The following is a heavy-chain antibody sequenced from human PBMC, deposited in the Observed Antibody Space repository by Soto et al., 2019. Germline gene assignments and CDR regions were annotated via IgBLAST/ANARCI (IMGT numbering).Heavy chain of an antibody. CDR1: GGSISSSSYY. CDR3: ARQYSSGWYGTYYYGMDV. V-gene: IGHV4-39*01. J-gene: IGHJ6*02. CDR2: IYYSGST. D-gene: IGHD6-19*01. Sequence: SETLSLTCTVSGGSISSSSYYWGWIRQPPGKGLEWIGSIYYSGSTYYNPSLKSRVTISVDTSKNQFSLKLSSVTAADTAVYYCARQYSSGWYGTYYYGMDVWGQGTTVTVSS.